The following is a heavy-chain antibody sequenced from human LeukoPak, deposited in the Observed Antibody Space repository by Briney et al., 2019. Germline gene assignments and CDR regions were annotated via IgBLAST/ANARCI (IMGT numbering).Heavy chain of an antibody. D-gene: IGHD6-13*01. CDR1: GFTFSSYA. V-gene: IGHV3-23*01. CDR3: AKSPAAAAGTPAFDY. J-gene: IGHJ4*02. Sequence: GGSLRLSCAASGFTFSSYAMSWVRQAPGKGLEWVSAISGSGGSTYYADSVQGRFTISRDNSKNTLYLQKNSLRAEDTAVYYCAKSPAAAAGTPAFDYWGQGTLVTVSS. CDR2: ISGSGGST.